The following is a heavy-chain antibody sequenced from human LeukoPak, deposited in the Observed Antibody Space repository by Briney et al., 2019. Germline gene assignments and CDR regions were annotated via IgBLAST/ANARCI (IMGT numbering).Heavy chain of an antibody. Sequence: GGSLRLSCAASGFTFSNAWMNWVRQAPGKGLEWVGRIKSKTDGGTTDYAAPVKGRFTISRDDSKNTLYLQMNSPKTEDTAVYYCSTTYYYDSSEGYWGQGTLVTVSS. CDR1: GFTFSNAW. V-gene: IGHV3-15*07. J-gene: IGHJ4*02. D-gene: IGHD3-22*01. CDR3: STTYYYDSSEGY. CDR2: IKSKTDGGTT.